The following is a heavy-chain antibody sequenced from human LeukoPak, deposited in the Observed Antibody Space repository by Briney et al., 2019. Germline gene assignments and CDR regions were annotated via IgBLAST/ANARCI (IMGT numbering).Heavy chain of an antibody. D-gene: IGHD1-26*01. CDR1: GFTFSSYA. J-gene: IGHJ4*02. CDR2: ISYDGSNK. V-gene: IGHV3-30-3*01. Sequence: GGSLRLSCAASGFTFSSYAVHWVRQAPGKGLEWVAVISYDGSNKYYADSVKGRFTISRDNSKNTLYLQMNSLRAEDTAVYYCARDSVGATNYFDYWGQGTLVTVSS. CDR3: ARDSVGATNYFDY.